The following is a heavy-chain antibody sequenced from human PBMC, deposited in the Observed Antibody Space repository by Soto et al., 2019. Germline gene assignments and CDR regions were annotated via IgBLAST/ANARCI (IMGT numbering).Heavy chain of an antibody. CDR1: GFTFSSYS. V-gene: IGHV3-21*01. CDR3: AREWGVGATGAGFDS. D-gene: IGHD1-26*01. CDR2: ISSSSSYI. Sequence: EVQLVESGGGLVKPGGSLRLSCAASGFTFSSYSMNWVRQAPGKGLEWVSSISSSSSYIYYADSVKGRFTISRDNAKNSLYLQMNSLRAEDTAVYYCAREWGVGATGAGFDSWGQGTLVTVSS. J-gene: IGHJ4*02.